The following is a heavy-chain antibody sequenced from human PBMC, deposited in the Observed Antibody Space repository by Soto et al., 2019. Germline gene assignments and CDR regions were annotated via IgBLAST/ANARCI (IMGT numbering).Heavy chain of an antibody. CDR2: IYHSGST. CDR1: GGSISSGGYS. CDR3: ARARGPPYQLLWDGLFDY. J-gene: IGHJ4*02. Sequence: PSETLSLTCAVSGGSISSGGYSWSWIRQPPGKGLEWIGYIYHSGSTYYNPSLKSRVTISVDRSKNQFSLKLSSVTAADTAVYYCARARGPPYQLLWDGLFDYWGQGTLVTVSS. D-gene: IGHD2-2*01. V-gene: IGHV4-30-2*01.